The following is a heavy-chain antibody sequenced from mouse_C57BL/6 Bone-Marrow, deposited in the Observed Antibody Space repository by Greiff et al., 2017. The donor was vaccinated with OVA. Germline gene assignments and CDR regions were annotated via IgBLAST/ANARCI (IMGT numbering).Heavy chain of an antibody. D-gene: IGHD2-5*01. CDR3: TRGYSNYYAMDY. Sequence: VQLQQSGAELVRPGASVTLSCKASGYTFTDYEMHWVKQTPVHGLAWIGAIDPETGGTAYNQKFKGKAILTADQSSSTAYMELRSLTSEDSAVYYCTRGYSNYYAMDYWGQGTSVTVSS. CDR1: GYTFTDYE. J-gene: IGHJ4*01. CDR2: IDPETGGT. V-gene: IGHV1-15*01.